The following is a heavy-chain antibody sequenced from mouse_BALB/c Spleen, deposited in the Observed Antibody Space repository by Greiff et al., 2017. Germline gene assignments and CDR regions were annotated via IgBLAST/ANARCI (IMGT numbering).Heavy chain of an antibody. J-gene: IGHJ3*01. V-gene: IGHV7-3*02. Sequence: EVKLMESGGGLVQPGGSLRLSCATSGFTFTDYYMSWVRQPPGKALEWLGFIRNKANGYTTEYSASVKGRFTISRDNSQSILYLQMNTLRAEDSATYYCAREGVPAYWGQGTLVTVSA. CDR2: IRNKANGYTT. CDR3: AREGVPAY. CDR1: GFTFTDYY.